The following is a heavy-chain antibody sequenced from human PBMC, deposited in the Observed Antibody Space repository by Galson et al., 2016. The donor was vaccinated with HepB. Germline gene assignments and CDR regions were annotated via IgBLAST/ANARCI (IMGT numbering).Heavy chain of an antibody. V-gene: IGHV3-23*01. CDR2: ISRSGDSP. D-gene: IGHD2-2*01. CDR1: GFTFRNYG. J-gene: IGHJ4*02. CDR3: VQGSTAPAV. Sequence: SLRLSCAASGFTFRNYGMTWVRQAPGKGLEVVSSISRSGDSPDYADSVKGRFTISRDNSKNTLSLQMNSLTADDTAIYYCVQGSTAPAVWGQGTLVSVSS.